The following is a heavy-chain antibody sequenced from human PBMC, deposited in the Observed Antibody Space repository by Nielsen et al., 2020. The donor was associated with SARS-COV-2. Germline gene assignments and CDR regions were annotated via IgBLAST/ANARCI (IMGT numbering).Heavy chain of an antibody. V-gene: IGHV4-61*01. CDR3: ARDREVGATGDYGMDV. D-gene: IGHD1-26*01. CDR1: GGSVSSGSYY. J-gene: IGHJ6*02. Sequence: SETLSLTCTASGGSVSSGSYYWSWIRQPPGKGLEWIGYIYYSGSTNYNPSLKSRVTISVDTSKNQFSLKLSSVTAADTAVYYCARDREVGATGDYGMDVWGQGTTVTVSS. CDR2: IYYSGST.